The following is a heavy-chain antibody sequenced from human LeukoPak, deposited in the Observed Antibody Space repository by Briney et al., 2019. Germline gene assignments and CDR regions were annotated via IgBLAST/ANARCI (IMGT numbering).Heavy chain of an antibody. CDR3: ARGLVWTSSGWFFDY. CDR1: GFTFSSYN. V-gene: IGHV3-48*04. Sequence: GGSLRLSCAASGFTFSSYNMNWVRQAPGKGLEWVSYISSSSSTTHYADSVKGRFTISRDNAKNSLYLQMNSLRAEDTAVYYCARGLVWTSSGWFFDYWGQGTLITVSS. D-gene: IGHD6-19*01. J-gene: IGHJ4*02. CDR2: ISSSSSTT.